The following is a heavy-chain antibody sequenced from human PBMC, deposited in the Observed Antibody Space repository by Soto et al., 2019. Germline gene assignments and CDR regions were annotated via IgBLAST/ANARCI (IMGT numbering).Heavy chain of an antibody. CDR3: VRGGGGGLFDP. D-gene: IGHD2-15*01. CDR1: GFPFSNFS. CDR2: ISGTDDYT. V-gene: IGHV3-21*01. J-gene: IGHJ5*02. Sequence: GGSLSLSCAASGFPFSNFSMPWVCQAPGEGLEWVSSISGTDDYTYYADSVKGRFTISRDNAKRSLYLQMMSLTAEDTAIYYCVRGGGGGLFDPWGQGTMVTVSS.